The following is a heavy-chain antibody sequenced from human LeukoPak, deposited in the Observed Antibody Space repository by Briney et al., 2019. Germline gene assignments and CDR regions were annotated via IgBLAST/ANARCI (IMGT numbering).Heavy chain of an antibody. CDR2: IYSDNT. CDR1: GFTVSSNS. CDR3: ARGGVDYYGSGTYYLMYYFDY. J-gene: IGHJ4*02. D-gene: IGHD3-10*01. V-gene: IGHV3-53*01. Sequence: PGGSLRLSCTVSGFTVSSNSMSWVRQAPGKGLEWVSFIYSDNTHYSDSVKGRFTISRDNSKNTLYLQMNSLRAEDTAVYYCARGGVDYYGSGTYYLMYYFDYWGQGALVTVSS.